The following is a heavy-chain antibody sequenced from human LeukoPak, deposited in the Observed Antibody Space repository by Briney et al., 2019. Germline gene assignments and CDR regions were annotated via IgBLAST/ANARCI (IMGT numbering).Heavy chain of an antibody. D-gene: IGHD3-22*01. CDR2: IIPIFGTA. CDR1: GGTFSSYA. V-gene: IGHV1-69*05. CDR3: ASHRTYYYDSDY. Sequence: SVKVSCKASGGTFSSYAISWVRQAPGQGLEWMGGIIPIFGTANYAQKFQGRVTITTDESTSTAYMELSSLRSEDTAVYYCASHRTYYYDSDYWGQGTLVTVSS. J-gene: IGHJ4*02.